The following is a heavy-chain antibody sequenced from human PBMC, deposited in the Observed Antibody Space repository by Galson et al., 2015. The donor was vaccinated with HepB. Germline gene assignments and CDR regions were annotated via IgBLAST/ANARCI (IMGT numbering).Heavy chain of an antibody. CDR1: GGSISSYY. CDR2: IDYRGNT. V-gene: IGHV4-59*01. CDR3: VREVPAAIGRVLAFNI. D-gene: IGHD2-2*01. Sequence: SETLSLTCTVSGGSISSYYWGWIRQPPGKGLEWIGYIDYRGNTNYNPSLKSRVTISVDTSKNQFSLKLSSVIATDTAVYYCVREVPAAIGRVLAFNIWGQGTMVTVSS. J-gene: IGHJ3*02.